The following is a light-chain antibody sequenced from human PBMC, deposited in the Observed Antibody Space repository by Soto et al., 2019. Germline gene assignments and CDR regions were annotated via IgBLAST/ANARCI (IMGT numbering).Light chain of an antibody. CDR1: SSDVGTYNL. CDR2: EGN. V-gene: IGLV2-23*01. CDR3: CSYAPSRTLL. J-gene: IGLJ2*01. Sequence: QSVLTQPASGSGSPGEAITISCTGTSSDVGTYNLVTWYQQHPGRVPKLILYEGNKRPSGVSSRFSASKSGNTASLTISGLQAEDEADYFCCSYAPSRTLLFGGGTKVTVL.